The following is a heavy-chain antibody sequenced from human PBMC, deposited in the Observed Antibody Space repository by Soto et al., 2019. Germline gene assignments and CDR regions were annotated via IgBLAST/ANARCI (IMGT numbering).Heavy chain of an antibody. CDR2: LIWDGGDK. D-gene: IGHD2-2*01. CDR1: GFSFSSYG. J-gene: IGHJ6*02. Sequence: GVSLRLSCAASGFSFSSYGMHWVRQTPGKGLEWVSLLIWDGGDKYYADSVKGRFTISRDNSKNTLYLQMNSLRVEDTAVYYCAKVVGYCSSSSCRDYYVYSGMDVWGQGTTVTVSS. V-gene: IGHV3-NL1*01. CDR3: AKVVGYCSSSSCRDYYVYSGMDV.